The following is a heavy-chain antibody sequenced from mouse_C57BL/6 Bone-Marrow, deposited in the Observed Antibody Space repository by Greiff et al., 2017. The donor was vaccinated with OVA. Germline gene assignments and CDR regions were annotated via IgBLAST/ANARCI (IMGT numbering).Heavy chain of an antibody. CDR3: ARQNGYDGGFDY. V-gene: IGHV5-12*01. D-gene: IGHD2-2*01. CDR2: ISNGGGST. J-gene: IGHJ2*01. CDR1: GFTFSDYY. Sequence: EVKVVESGGGLVQPGGSLKLSCAASGFTFSDYYMYWVRQTPEKRLEWVAYISNGGGSTYYPDTVKGRFTISRDNAKNTLYLQMSRLKSEDTAMYYCARQNGYDGGFDYWGQGTTLTVSS.